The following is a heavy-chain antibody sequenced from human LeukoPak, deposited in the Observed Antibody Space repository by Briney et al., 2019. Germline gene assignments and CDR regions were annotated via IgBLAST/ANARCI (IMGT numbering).Heavy chain of an antibody. V-gene: IGHV1-18*01. CDR1: GYTFTSYG. D-gene: IGHD2-2*01. CDR3: ARVHCSSTSCYVPRPFDP. J-gene: IGHJ5*02. CDR2: ISAYNGNT. Sequence: ASVKVSCKASGYTFTSYGISWVRQAPGQGLEWMGWISAYNGNTNYAQKLQGRVTMTTDTSTSTAYMELRSLRSDDTAVYYCARVHCSSTSCYVPRPFDPWGQGTLVTVSS.